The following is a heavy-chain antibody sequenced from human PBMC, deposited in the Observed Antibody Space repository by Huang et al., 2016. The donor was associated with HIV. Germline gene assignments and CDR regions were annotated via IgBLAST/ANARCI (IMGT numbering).Heavy chain of an antibody. Sequence: QVVQSGAQVRKPGSSVNVSCKASGKTFIGSAISWVRQAPGQRLEWMGGSVPSYGKPQYAQNFQGRVTFTADESATSAYMVLSSLTSEDTAVYFCAAKIGSDGYFISRGPRSNYYSLDVWGQGTTVVVSS. J-gene: IGHJ6*02. D-gene: IGHD3-10*01. CDR3: AAKIGSDGYFISRGPRSNYYSLDV. CDR2: SVPSYGKP. CDR1: GKTFIGSA. V-gene: IGHV1-69*13.